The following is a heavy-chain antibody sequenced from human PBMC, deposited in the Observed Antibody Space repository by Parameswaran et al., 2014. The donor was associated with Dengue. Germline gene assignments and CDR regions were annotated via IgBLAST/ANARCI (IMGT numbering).Heavy chain of an antibody. CDR2: IKGDGSEV. V-gene: IGHV3-7*03. CDR3: ARWGLSYGMDV. CDR1: GFILTYYW. J-gene: IGHJ6*02. Sequence: QAGGSLRLSCEASGFILTYYWMGWVRQAPGEGLEWVANIKGDGSEVYYVDSVKGRFTISRDNAKTLLFLQMNNLRAEDSAVYYCARWGLSYGMDVWGQGTTVTVSS. D-gene: IGHD3-16*02.